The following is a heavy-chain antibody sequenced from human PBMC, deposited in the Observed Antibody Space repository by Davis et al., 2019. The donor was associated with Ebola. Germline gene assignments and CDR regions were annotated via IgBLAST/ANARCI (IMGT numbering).Heavy chain of an antibody. Sequence: GESLKISCAASGFIFSSYGMHWVRQAPGKGLEWVAFIRYDGSNKYYADSVKGRFTISRDNSKNTLYLQMNSLRAEDTAVYYCAKDTGYSSSWFYEFDYWGQGTLVTVSS. V-gene: IGHV3-30*02. CDR2: IRYDGSNK. CDR3: AKDTGYSSSWFYEFDY. J-gene: IGHJ4*02. CDR1: GFIFSSYG. D-gene: IGHD6-13*01.